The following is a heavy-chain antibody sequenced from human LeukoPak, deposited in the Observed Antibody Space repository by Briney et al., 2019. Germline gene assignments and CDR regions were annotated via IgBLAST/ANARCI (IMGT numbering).Heavy chain of an antibody. CDR1: GFTFSSYS. D-gene: IGHD3-3*01. V-gene: IGHV3-48*01. J-gene: IGHJ4*02. CDR3: VRDGFFGVVYYFDY. Sequence: GGSLRLSRAASGFTFSSYSMNWVRQAPGKGLEWVSYISSSSSTIYYADSVKGRFTISRGNAKNSLYLQMNSLRAEDTAVYYCVRDGFFGVVYYFDYWGQGTLVTVSS. CDR2: ISSSSSTI.